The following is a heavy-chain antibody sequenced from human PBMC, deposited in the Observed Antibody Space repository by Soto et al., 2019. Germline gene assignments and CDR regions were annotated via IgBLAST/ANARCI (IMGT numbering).Heavy chain of an antibody. CDR2: IIPIFGTA. CDR1: GGTFSSYA. CDR3: AREDGYSYDLDY. D-gene: IGHD5-18*01. V-gene: IGHV1-69*12. J-gene: IGHJ4*02. Sequence: QVQLVQSGAEVKKPGSSVKVSCKASGGTFSSYAISWVRQAPGQGLEWMGGIIPIFGTANYAQKFQGRVXIXADXSTSTADMELSSLRSEDTAVYYCAREDGYSYDLDYWGQGTLVTVSS.